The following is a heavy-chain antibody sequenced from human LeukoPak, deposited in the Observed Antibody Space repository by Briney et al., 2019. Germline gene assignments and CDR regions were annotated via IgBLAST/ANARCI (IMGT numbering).Heavy chain of an antibody. D-gene: IGHD6-6*01. CDR2: IYSSGSA. CDR3: ARDRSSYAKGHYDY. Sequence: SDTLSLTCTVSGGSISSNNYYWAWIRQPPGKGLEWIGSIYSSGSASYNPSLKGRVSIVLDTSKNQFSLKVTSVTAADTAVYYCARDRSSYAKGHYDYWGQGTLVTVSS. V-gene: IGHV4-39*07. J-gene: IGHJ4*01. CDR1: GGSISSNNYY.